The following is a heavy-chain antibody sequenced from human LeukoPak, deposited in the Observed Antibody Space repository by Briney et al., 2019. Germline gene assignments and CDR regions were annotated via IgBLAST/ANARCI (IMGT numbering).Heavy chain of an antibody. CDR1: GYSFTSYW. CDR3: AGLRDVWSGYDASDT. D-gene: IGHD3-3*01. Sequence: MRGASLKISCKGSGYSFTSYWIGWGRQTRGKGVWCVGIIYPGDSDTRYSPSFQGQVTISADKSISTAYLQWSSPKASDTTMYYCAGLRDVWSGYDASDTWGQGTMVTVSS. CDR2: IYPGDSDT. J-gene: IGHJ3*02. V-gene: IGHV5-51*01.